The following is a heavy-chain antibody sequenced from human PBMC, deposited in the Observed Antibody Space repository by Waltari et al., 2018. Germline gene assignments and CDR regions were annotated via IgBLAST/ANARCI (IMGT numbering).Heavy chain of an antibody. CDR1: GFTFSSYE. CDR3: AGEPYDSSGDNAFDI. D-gene: IGHD3-22*01. J-gene: IGHJ3*02. V-gene: IGHV3-48*03. Sequence: EVQLVESGGGLVQPGGSLRLSCVASGFTFSSYEMNWVRQAPGKGLEWVSYIGSSGSTRSYEDSVKGRFTIARDNAKNSLYLQMNSLRAEDTAVYYCAGEPYDSSGDNAFDIWGQGTMVTVSS. CDR2: IGSSGSTR.